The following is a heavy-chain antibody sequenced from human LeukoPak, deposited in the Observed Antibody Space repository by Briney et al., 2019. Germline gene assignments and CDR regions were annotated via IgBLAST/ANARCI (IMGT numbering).Heavy chain of an antibody. CDR2: IYYSGST. Sequence: PSETLSLTCTVSGGSISSYYWSWIRQPPRKGLEWIGYIYYSGSTNYNPSLKSRVTISVDTSKNQFSLKLSSVTAADTAVYYCARLDLGYCSGGSCYSDWFDPWGQGTLVTVSS. J-gene: IGHJ5*02. D-gene: IGHD2-15*01. V-gene: IGHV4-59*08. CDR3: ARLDLGYCSGGSCYSDWFDP. CDR1: GGSISSYY.